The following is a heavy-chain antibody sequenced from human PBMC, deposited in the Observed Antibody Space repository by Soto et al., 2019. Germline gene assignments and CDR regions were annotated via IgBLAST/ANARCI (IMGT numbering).Heavy chain of an antibody. CDR3: ARENYEYYYYSMDV. J-gene: IGHJ6*02. D-gene: IGHD1-7*01. Sequence: PSETLSLTCTVSGGSISSYYWSWIRQPPGKGLEWIGYIYYSGSTNYNPSLKSRVTISVDTSKNQFSLKLSSVTAADTAVYYCARENYEYYYYSMDVWGQGTTVTVSS. V-gene: IGHV4-59*01. CDR2: IYYSGST. CDR1: GGSISSYY.